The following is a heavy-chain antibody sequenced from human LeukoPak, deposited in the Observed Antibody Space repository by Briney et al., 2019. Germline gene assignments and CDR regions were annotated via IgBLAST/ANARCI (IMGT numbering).Heavy chain of an antibody. CDR2: ISGSGGST. D-gene: IGHD3-9*01. Sequence: PGGSLRLSCAASGFTFSSYAMSWVRQAPGKGLEWVSAISGSGGSTYYADSVKGRFTISRDNSKNTLYLQMNSLRAEDTAVYYCAKDRDYDILTGYYTQAGEYGMGVWGQGTTVTVSS. J-gene: IGHJ6*02. CDR1: GFTFSSYA. CDR3: AKDRDYDILTGYYTQAGEYGMGV. V-gene: IGHV3-23*01.